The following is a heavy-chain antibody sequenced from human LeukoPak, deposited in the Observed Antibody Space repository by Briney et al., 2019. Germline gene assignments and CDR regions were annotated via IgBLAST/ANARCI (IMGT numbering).Heavy chain of an antibody. CDR3: ATIYSSGWYTDY. CDR2: IYSGGST. Sequence: GGSLRLSCAASGFTVSSNYMSWVRQAPGKGLEWVSVIYSGGSTYYADSVKGRFTISRDNSKNTLYLQMNSLRAEDTAVYYCATIYSSGWYTDYWGQGTLVTVSS. V-gene: IGHV3-53*01. J-gene: IGHJ4*02. CDR1: GFTVSSNY. D-gene: IGHD6-19*01.